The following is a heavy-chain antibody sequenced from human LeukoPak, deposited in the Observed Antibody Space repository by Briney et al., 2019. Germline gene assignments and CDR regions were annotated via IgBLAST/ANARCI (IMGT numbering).Heavy chain of an antibody. V-gene: IGHV3-7*01. Sequence: GGPLRLSCAASGFTFSSYWMSWVRQAPGKGLEWVANIKQDGSEKYYVDSVKGRFTISRDNAKNSLYLQMNSLRAEDTAVYYCARDRKDFWSGYYTGTSWGFDYWGQGTLVTVSS. CDR3: ARDRKDFWSGYYTGTSWGFDY. CDR2: IKQDGSEK. J-gene: IGHJ4*02. CDR1: GFTFSSYW. D-gene: IGHD3-3*01.